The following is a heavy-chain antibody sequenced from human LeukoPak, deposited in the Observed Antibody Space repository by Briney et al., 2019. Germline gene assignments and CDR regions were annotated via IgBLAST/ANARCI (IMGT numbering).Heavy chain of an antibody. Sequence: GGSLRLSCAASGFTVSSNYMSWVRQAPGKGLEWVSIIYSDDSTYYADSVKGRFTISRDTSKNTLYLQMNSLRAEDTAVYYCARRGRYCSTTTCYAGDYWGQGTLVTVSS. CDR1: GFTVSSNY. CDR2: IYSDDST. J-gene: IGHJ4*02. D-gene: IGHD2-2*01. V-gene: IGHV3-53*01. CDR3: ARRGRYCSTTTCYAGDY.